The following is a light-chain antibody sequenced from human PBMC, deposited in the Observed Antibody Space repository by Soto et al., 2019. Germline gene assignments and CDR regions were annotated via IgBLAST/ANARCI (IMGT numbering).Light chain of an antibody. Sequence: QSVLTQPPSVSAAPGQKVTISCSGSSSNIGNNYVSWYQQLPGTAPKLLIYDNNKRPSGIPDRFSGSKSGTSATLGITGLQTGDEADYYCGTWDSRLSTAYHVFGSGTKVTVL. CDR3: GTWDSRLSTAYHV. J-gene: IGLJ1*01. CDR2: DNN. CDR1: SSNIGNNY. V-gene: IGLV1-51*01.